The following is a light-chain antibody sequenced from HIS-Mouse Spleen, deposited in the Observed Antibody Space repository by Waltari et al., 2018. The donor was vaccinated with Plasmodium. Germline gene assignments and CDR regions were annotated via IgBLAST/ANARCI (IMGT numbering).Light chain of an antibody. CDR1: ILRNYY. J-gene: IGLJ3*02. V-gene: IGLV3-19*01. Sequence: SSELTQDPAVSVALGQPVRIPCQGDILRNYYAIWYQQKPGQAPVLVIYGKNNRPSGIPDRFSGSSSGNTASLTITGAQAEDEADYYCNSRDSSGNHQVFGGGTKLTVL. CDR3: NSRDSSGNHQV. CDR2: GKN.